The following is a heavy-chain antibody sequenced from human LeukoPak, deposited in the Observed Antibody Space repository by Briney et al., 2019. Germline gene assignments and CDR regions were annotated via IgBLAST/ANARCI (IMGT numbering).Heavy chain of an antibody. J-gene: IGHJ4*02. Sequence: GGSLRLSCAASGITFSSYAMSWVRQAPGKGLEWVSAISGSGGSTYYADSVKGRFTISRDNSKDTLYLQMNSLGAEDTAIYYCARAQAGFHFDYWGQGTLVTVSS. CDR2: ISGSGGST. CDR3: ARAQAGFHFDY. CDR1: GITFSSYA. V-gene: IGHV3-23*01.